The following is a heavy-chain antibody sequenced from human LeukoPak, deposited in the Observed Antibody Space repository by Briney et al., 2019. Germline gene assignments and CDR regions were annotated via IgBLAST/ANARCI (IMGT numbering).Heavy chain of an antibody. V-gene: IGHV3-23*01. J-gene: IGHJ5*02. CDR3: AKFFTISFLQWWFDP. CDR1: GFTFSSYS. CDR2: ISGSGGST. D-gene: IGHD3-10*01. Sequence: PGGSLRLSCAASGFTFSSYSMNWVRQAPGKGLEWVSAISGSGGSTYYADSVKGRFTISRDNSKNTLYLQMNSLRAEDTAVYYCAKFFTISFLQWWFDPWGQGTLVTVSS.